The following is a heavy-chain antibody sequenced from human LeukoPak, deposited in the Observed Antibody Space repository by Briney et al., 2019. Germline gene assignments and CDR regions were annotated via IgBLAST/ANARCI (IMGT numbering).Heavy chain of an antibody. CDR3: ARDLGIAARPDYWFDP. CDR1: GYTFTGYY. Sequence: GASVKVSCKASGYTFTGYYIHWVRQAPGQGLEWMGWINPNSGGTNYAQKFQGRVTMTRDTSISTAYMELSRLRSDDTAVYYCARDLGIAARPDYWFDPWGQGTLVTVSS. D-gene: IGHD6-6*01. CDR2: INPNSGGT. J-gene: IGHJ5*02. V-gene: IGHV1-2*02.